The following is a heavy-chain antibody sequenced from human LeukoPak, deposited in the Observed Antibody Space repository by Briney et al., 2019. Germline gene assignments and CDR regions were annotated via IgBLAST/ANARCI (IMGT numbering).Heavy chain of an antibody. CDR2: ISGSSSYT. V-gene: IGHV3-11*06. CDR3: ARGTVAAPNWFDP. Sequence: GGSLRLSCAASGFTFSDYYTSWIRQAPGKGLEWVSYISGSSSYTNYADSVKGRFTISRDNAKNSLYLQMNSLRAEDTAVYYCARGTVAAPNWFDPWGQGTLSPSPQ. CDR1: GFTFSDYY. J-gene: IGHJ5*02. D-gene: IGHD6-19*01.